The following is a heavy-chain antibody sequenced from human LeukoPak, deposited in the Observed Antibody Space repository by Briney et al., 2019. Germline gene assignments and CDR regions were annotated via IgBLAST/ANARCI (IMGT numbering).Heavy chain of an antibody. J-gene: IGHJ4*02. CDR1: GGSISSHY. D-gene: IGHD3-10*01. CDR3: ARRYYGYFDY. V-gene: IGHV4-59*11. CDR2: IYYSGST. Sequence: PSETLSLTCTVSGGSISSHYWSWIRQPPGKGLEWIGYIYYSGSTNYNPSLKSRVTISVDTSKNQLSLKLSSVTAADTAVYYCARRYYGYFDYWGQGTLVTVSS.